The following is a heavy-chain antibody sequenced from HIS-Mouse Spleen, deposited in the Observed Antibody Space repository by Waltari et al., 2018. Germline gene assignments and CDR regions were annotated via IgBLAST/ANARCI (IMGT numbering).Heavy chain of an antibody. Sequence: QLQLQESGPGLVKPSETLSLTCTVSGGSISSSSYYWGWIRQPPGKGLEWFGSIYYSGRTSSNPPPSGRFTISVAPSKNQFSLKLGSVTAADTAVYYCARRAGIVLVTRHFDYWGQGTLVTVSS. D-gene: IGHD2-21*02. V-gene: IGHV4-39*01. CDR2: IYYSGRT. CDR1: GGSISSSSYY. J-gene: IGHJ4*02. CDR3: ARRAGIVLVTRHFDY.